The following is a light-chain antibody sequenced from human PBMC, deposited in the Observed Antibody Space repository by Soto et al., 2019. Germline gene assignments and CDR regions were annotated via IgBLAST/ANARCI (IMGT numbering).Light chain of an antibody. CDR2: DAS. Sequence: EIVLTQSPATLSLSPGERATLSCRASQRISNSLAWYQQKPGQAPRLLIYDASTRATRIPARFSGSGSGTDFTLTISSLEPEDFAVYYCQQGSNWPPLSFGGGTKVEIK. CDR1: QRISNS. CDR3: QQGSNWPPLS. J-gene: IGKJ4*01. V-gene: IGKV3-11*01.